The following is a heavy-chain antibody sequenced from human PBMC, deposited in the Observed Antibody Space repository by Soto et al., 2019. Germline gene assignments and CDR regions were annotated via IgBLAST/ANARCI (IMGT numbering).Heavy chain of an antibody. CDR3: ARGGRDGYNREFAL. CDR1: GGTFSSYA. CDR2: IIPIFGTA. V-gene: IGHV1-69*12. J-gene: IGHJ4*02. D-gene: IGHD5-12*01. Sequence: QVQLVQSGAEVKKPGSSVKVSCKTSGGTFSSYAISWVRQAPGQGLEWMGGIIPIFGTAKYAQKSQGRVTITAAESSSTVYMELSSLRSEDTAVYYCARGGRDGYNREFALWGQGTLVTVSS.